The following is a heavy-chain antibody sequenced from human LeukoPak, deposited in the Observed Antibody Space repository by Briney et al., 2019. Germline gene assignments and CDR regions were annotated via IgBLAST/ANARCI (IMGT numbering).Heavy chain of an antibody. CDR1: GFTFSSYA. CDR3: ARGEQLARWYFDL. J-gene: IGHJ2*01. CDR2: ISYDGSNK. D-gene: IGHD6-6*01. Sequence: GGSLRLSCAASGFTFSSYAMHWVRQAPGKGLEWVAVISYDGSNKYYADSVKGRFTISRDNSKNTLYLQMNGLRAEDTAVYYCARGEQLARWYFDLWGRGTLVTVSS. V-gene: IGHV3-30-3*01.